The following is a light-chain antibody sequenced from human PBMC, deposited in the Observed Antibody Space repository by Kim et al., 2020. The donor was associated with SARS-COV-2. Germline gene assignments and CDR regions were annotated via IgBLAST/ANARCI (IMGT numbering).Light chain of an antibody. CDR2: GEN. CDR3: DSRDSSCYKVV. CDR1: ILRKCY. V-gene: IGLV3-19*01. Sequence: ALGQTVKSTCKGDILRKCYTTRNQQKPGQAPVVVIYGENKRTSGIPDRFSGSTSGNTASITITRVQAEDEADFHCDSRDSSCYKVVFGAGTQLTVL. J-gene: IGLJ2*01.